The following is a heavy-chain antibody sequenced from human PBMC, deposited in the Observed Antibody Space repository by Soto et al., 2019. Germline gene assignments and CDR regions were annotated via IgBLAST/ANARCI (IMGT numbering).Heavy chain of an antibody. J-gene: IGHJ6*03. Sequence: GASVKVSCKASGYTFTSYDINWVRQATGQGLERMGWMNPNSGNTGYAQKFQGRVTMTRNTSISTAYMELSSLRSEDTAVYYCARGQGGSYDFWSGYYYYYYYYMDVWGKGTTVTVSS. CDR3: ARGQGGSYDFWSGYYYYYYYYMDV. CDR2: MNPNSGNT. V-gene: IGHV1-8*01. D-gene: IGHD3-3*01. CDR1: GYTFTSYD.